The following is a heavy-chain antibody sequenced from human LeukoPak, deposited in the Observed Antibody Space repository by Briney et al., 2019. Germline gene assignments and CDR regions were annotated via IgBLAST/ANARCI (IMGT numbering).Heavy chain of an antibody. CDR1: GFKFSSYS. V-gene: IGHV3-21*01. D-gene: IGHD4-17*01. CDR3: ARDQYGDYVYYYYMDV. CDR2: ISSSSSYT. J-gene: IGHJ6*03. Sequence: GGSLRLSCAASGFKFSSYSMKWVRQAPGKGLEWVSFISSSSSYTYYVDSLKGRFTISRDNAKNSLYLQMNSLRAEDTAVYYCARDQYGDYVYYYYMDVWGKGTTVTISS.